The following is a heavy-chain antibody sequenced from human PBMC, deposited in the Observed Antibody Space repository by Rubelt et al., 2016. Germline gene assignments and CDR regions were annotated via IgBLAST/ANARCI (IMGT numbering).Heavy chain of an antibody. D-gene: IGHD4-23*01. CDR1: GYSFTSYW. Sequence: EVQLVQSGAEVKKPGESLRISCKGSGYSFTSYWISWVRQMPGKGLEWMGRIDPSDSYTNYSPSFQGHVTISAAKAISTAYLQWSSLEASDTAMYYCARHAGDGGNSEDWFDPWGQGTLVTVSS. V-gene: IGHV5-10-1*01. CDR3: ARHAGDGGNSEDWFDP. CDR2: IDPSDSYT. J-gene: IGHJ5*02.